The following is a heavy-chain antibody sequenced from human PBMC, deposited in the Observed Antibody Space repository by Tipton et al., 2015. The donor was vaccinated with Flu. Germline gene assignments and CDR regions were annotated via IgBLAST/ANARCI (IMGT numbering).Heavy chain of an antibody. D-gene: IGHD3-10*01. V-gene: IGHV1-69*01. CDR1: GGTFSSYA. CDR2: IIPILGIA. J-gene: IGHJ4*02. CDR3: ARDRDGSGSVGYF. Sequence: QSGAEVKKPGSSVKVSCMASGGTFSSYAISWVRQAPGQGLEWMGGIIPILGIANYAQKFQGRVTITADESTSTAYMELSSLRSEDTAVYYCARDRDGSGSVGYFWGQGTLVTVSS.